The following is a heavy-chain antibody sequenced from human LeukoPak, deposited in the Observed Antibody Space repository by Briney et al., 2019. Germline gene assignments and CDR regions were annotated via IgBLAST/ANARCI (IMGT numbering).Heavy chain of an antibody. Sequence: PSETLSLTCTVSGGSISSYYWSWIRQPPGKGLEWIGCIYYSGSTYYNPSLKSRVTISVDTSKNQFSLKLSSVTAADTAVYYCARANGDYVAVEGRDWFDPWGQGTLVTVSS. D-gene: IGHD4-17*01. CDR2: IYYSGST. CDR3: ARANGDYVAVEGRDWFDP. J-gene: IGHJ5*02. CDR1: GGSISSYY. V-gene: IGHV4-59*12.